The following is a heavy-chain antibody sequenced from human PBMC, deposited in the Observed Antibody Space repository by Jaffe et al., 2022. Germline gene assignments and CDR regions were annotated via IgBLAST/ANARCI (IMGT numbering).Heavy chain of an antibody. J-gene: IGHJ4*02. V-gene: IGHV3-48*03. Sequence: EVQLVESGGGLVQPGGSLRLSCAASGFTFRSYEMNWVRQAPGKGLEWVSYISSSGSTIYYADSVKGRFTISRDNAKNSLYLQMNSLRAEDTAVYYCARQTYYYDSSGSMRPFDYWGQGTLVTVSS. CDR3: ARQTYYYDSSGSMRPFDY. CDR2: ISSSGSTI. D-gene: IGHD3-22*01. CDR1: GFTFRSYE.